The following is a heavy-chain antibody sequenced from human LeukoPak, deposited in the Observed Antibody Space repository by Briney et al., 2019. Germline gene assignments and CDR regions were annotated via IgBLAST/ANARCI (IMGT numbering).Heavy chain of an antibody. Sequence: SEILSLICGVYGGSFSGYYWTWIRQPPGKGLEWIGEINHSGSTNYNPSLKSRVIMSVDTSKNQFSLKLSSVTAADTAVYYCARGGDYYGSGIPFDFWGQGTLVTVSS. CDR3: ARGGDYYGSGIPFDF. CDR2: INHSGST. CDR1: GGSFSGYY. D-gene: IGHD3-10*01. J-gene: IGHJ4*02. V-gene: IGHV4-34*01.